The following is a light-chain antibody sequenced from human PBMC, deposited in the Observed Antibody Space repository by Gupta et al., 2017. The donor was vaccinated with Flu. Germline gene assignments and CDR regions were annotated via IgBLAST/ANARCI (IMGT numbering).Light chain of an antibody. CDR2: WAS. CDR3: HQYFVTPWT. J-gene: IGKJ1*01. V-gene: IGKV4-1*01. Sequence: IVMTPSPDSLAVSLGARATTNCKSSQTILYTSNSKNYLAWYQQKPVQPPKLLLYWASTRKSGVPDRFSGGGAGTDFTLPINSLQAEDVAVYYCHQYFVTPWTFGQGTKVESK. CDR1: QTILYTSNSKNY.